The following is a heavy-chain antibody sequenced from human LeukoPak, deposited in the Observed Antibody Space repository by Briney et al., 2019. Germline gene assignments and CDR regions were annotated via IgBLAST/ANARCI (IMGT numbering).Heavy chain of an antibody. V-gene: IGHV3-23*01. CDR2: ITGSGDIT. J-gene: IGHJ5*02. CDR1: GFTFSSYA. CDR3: ASSSNYVWGSSS. D-gene: IGHD3-16*01. Sequence: GGSLRLSCAASGFTFSSYAMSWVRQAPGKGPGWVSAITGSGDITYYADSVKGRFTISRDNSKNTLYLQMNSLRAEDTAVYYCASSSNYVWGSSSWGQGTLVTVSS.